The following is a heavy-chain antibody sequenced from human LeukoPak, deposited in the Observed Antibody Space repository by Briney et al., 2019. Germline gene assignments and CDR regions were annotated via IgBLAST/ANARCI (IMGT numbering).Heavy chain of an antibody. CDR2: INPNSGDT. D-gene: IGHD7-27*01. CDR1: GYTFTDYY. V-gene: IGHV1-2*06. J-gene: IGHJ4*02. CDR3: ARGPPNWGYDY. Sequence: ASVKVSCKASGYTFTDYYMHWVRQAPGQGLEWMGRINPNSGDTGYAQKFQDRVTMTRNTSISTAYMELSSLRSDDTAVYYCARGPPNWGYDYWGPGTLVTVSS.